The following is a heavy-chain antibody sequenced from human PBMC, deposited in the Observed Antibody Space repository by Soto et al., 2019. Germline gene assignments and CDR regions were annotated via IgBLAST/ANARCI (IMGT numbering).Heavy chain of an antibody. CDR3: ARSAGGSYPQYDY. D-gene: IGHD1-26*01. CDR2: ISYDGRDK. V-gene: IGHV3-30*04. Sequence: PGGSLRLSCAASGFTFSSYAMHWVRQAPGTGLEWVAVISYDGRDKYYPDSVKGRFTISRDNSKNTLYLQMNSLRDEDTAVYYCARSAGGSYPQYDYWGQGTLVTVSS. J-gene: IGHJ4*02. CDR1: GFTFSSYA.